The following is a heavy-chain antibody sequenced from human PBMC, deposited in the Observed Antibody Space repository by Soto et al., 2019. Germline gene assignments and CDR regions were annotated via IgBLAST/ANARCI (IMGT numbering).Heavy chain of an antibody. J-gene: IGHJ4*02. V-gene: IGHV3-30-3*01. CDR1: GFTFSSYA. CDR2: ISYDGSNK. Sequence: LRLSCAASGFTFSSYAMHWVRQAPGKGLEWVAVISYDGSNKYYADSVKGRFTISRDNSKNTLYLQMNSLRAEDTAVYYCARDYRSREYGIAVADWGQGTLVTVSS. CDR3: ARDYRSREYGIAVAD. D-gene: IGHD6-19*01.